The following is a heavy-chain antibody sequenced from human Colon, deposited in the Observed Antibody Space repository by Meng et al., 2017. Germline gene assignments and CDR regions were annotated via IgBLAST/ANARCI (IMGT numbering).Heavy chain of an antibody. CDR1: GFTFSSHR. J-gene: IGHJ4*02. Sequence: EVQWVESGGGLVKPGGSLRLSCAASGFTFSSHRLNWVRQAPGKGLEWVSTISSGSNFIYYADSLKGRFTISRDNAKNSLYLQIDSLRAEDTAVYYCARDIPGRLFDNWGQGTLVTVSS. V-gene: IGHV3-21*01. CDR3: ARDIPGRLFDN. CDR2: ISSGSNFI. D-gene: IGHD6-6*01.